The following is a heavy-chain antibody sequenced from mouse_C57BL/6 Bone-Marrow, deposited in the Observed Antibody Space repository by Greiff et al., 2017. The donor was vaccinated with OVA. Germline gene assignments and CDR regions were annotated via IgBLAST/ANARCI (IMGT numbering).Heavy chain of an antibody. Sequence: VQPKQSGPELAKPGASVKIPCKASGYTFTDYNTDWVKQSHGKSLEWIGDINSNNGGTIYNQKFKGKATLTVDKSTSTAYMELRSLTSEDTAVSYCASGGYCDYDGGAWFAYWGQGTLVTVSA. V-gene: IGHV1-18*01. CDR2: INSNNGGT. J-gene: IGHJ3*01. D-gene: IGHD2-4*01. CDR3: ASGGYCDYDGGAWFAY. CDR1: GYTFTDYN.